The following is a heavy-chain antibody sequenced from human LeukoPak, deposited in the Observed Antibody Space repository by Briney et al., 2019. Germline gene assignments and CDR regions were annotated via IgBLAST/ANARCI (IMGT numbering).Heavy chain of an antibody. CDR3: ARASYDYVWGSYRSSYYFDY. D-gene: IGHD3-16*02. CDR2: ISAYNGNT. CDR1: GYTFTSYG. Sequence: ASVKVSCKASGYTFTSYGISWVRQAPGQGLEWMGWISAYNGNTNYAQKLQGRVTMTTDTSTSTAYMELRSLRSDDTAVYYCARASYDYVWGSYRSSYYFDYWGQGTLVTVSS. J-gene: IGHJ4*02. V-gene: IGHV1-18*01.